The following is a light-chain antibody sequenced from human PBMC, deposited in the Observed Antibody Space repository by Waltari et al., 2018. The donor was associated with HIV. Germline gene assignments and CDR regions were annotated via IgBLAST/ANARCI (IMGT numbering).Light chain of an antibody. J-gene: IGKJ4*01. Sequence: DIQMTQSPSTLSASVGDRVTITCRASQSVKTWLAWYQQKPGRAPDLLIYRASTLKSEVPSRFSGSGSGTEFTLTISSLQPDDFATYYCQEYDSYSKVTFGGGTEVEIK. CDR1: QSVKTW. CDR3: QEYDSYSKVT. CDR2: RAS. V-gene: IGKV1-5*03.